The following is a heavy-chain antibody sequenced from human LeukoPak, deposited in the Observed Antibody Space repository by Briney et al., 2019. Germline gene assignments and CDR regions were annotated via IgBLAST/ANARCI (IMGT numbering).Heavy chain of an antibody. J-gene: IGHJ2*01. CDR2: NYYSGNT. Sequence: SETLSLTCTVSGGSISSDGYYWIWIPQHPGKGLEWIAYNYYSGNTYYRPSLKSRVTISVDTSKNQFSLKLSSVNAADTAVYYWAKTYGSSGLGYFDLWGRGTLVTVSS. CDR1: GGSISSDGYY. D-gene: IGHD6-13*01. V-gene: IGHV4-31*03. CDR3: AKTYGSSGLGYFDL.